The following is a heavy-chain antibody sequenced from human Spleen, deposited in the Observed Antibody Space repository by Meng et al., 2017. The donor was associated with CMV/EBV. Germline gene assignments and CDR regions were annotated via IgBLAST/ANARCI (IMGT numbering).Heavy chain of an antibody. CDR1: GFTFSSYW. V-gene: IGHV3-7*01. D-gene: IGHD4-11*01. Sequence: GESLKISCVASGFTFSSYWMSWVRQAPGKGLEWVGNIKQDGSEKYYVDSVKGRFTISRDNAKNSLYLQMNSLRAEDTAVYYCARGDPLTTDYWGQGTLVTVSS. J-gene: IGHJ4*02. CDR3: ARGDPLTTDY. CDR2: IKQDGSEK.